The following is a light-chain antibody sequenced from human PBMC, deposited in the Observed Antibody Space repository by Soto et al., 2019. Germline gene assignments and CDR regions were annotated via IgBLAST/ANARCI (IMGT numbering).Light chain of an antibody. J-gene: IGKJ2*01. CDR3: QQSYSIPLT. CDR1: QSISTY. CDR2: AAS. V-gene: IGKV1-39*01. Sequence: DIQMTQSPSSLSASVGERVTITCRASQSISTYLNWYQQKPGKAPKLLIYAASSLQSGVPSRFSGSGSETDFTLTISSLQPEDFGTYYCQQSYSIPLTFGQGTMLEIK.